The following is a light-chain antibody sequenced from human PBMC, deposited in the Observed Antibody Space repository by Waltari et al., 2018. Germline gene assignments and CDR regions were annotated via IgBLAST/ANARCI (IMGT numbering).Light chain of an antibody. CDR1: SSDVGGYNV. J-gene: IGLJ2*01. CDR2: YFS. V-gene: IGLV2-14*03. CDR3: SSYTSSSTHVV. Sequence: QSALTQPASVSGSPGQSLTISCTGTSSDVGGYNVVPWYQQPPGKSPKLILYYFSNQPSGVSNRFSGSKSGNTASLTISGLQAEDEAEYYCSSYTSSSTHVVFGGGTKLTVL.